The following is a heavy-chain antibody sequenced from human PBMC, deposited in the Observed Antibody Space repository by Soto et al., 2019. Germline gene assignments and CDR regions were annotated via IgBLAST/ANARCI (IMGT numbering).Heavy chain of an antibody. Sequence: PSETLSLTCAVSGGSISSGGYSWSWIRQPPGKGLEWIGYIYHSGSTYYNPSLKSRVTISVDRSKNQFSLKLSSVTAADTAVYYCARQSIAARPDGGYWGQGTLVTVSS. CDR1: GGSISSGGYS. V-gene: IGHV4-30-2*01. CDR2: IYHSGST. D-gene: IGHD6-6*01. CDR3: ARQSIAARPDGGY. J-gene: IGHJ4*02.